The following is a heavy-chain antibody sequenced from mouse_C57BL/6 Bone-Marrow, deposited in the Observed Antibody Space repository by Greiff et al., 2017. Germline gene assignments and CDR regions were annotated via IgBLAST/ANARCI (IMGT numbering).Heavy chain of an antibody. V-gene: IGHV1-58*01. CDR2: INIGNGYT. CDR3: AEGAFDY. Sequence: EVQLQQSGTELVRPGSSVKMSCKTSGYTFTSYGIHWVKQRPGQGLEWIGYINIGNGYTEYNEKFKSKATLTSDTSSSTAYMQLSSLTSVDSGIYFCAEGAFDYWGRGATLTVSS. J-gene: IGHJ2*01. CDR1: GYTFTSYG.